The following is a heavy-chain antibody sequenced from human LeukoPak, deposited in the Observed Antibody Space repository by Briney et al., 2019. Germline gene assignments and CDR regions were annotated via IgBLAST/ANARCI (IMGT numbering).Heavy chain of an antibody. Sequence: GGSLRLSCAASGFTFSSSTMHWVRPAPGKGPEWVAVISYDGSNKSYADSVKGRFTISRDNSKNTLYLQMDSLKTEDTAVYYCTGNYYGSGSYADFDYWGQGTLVTVSS. CDR3: TGNYYGSGSYADFDY. CDR1: GFTFSSST. CDR2: ISYDGSNK. V-gene: IGHV3-30*04. J-gene: IGHJ4*02. D-gene: IGHD3-10*01.